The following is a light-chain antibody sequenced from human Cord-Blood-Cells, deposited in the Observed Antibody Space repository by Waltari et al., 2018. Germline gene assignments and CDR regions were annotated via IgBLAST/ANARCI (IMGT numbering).Light chain of an antibody. J-gene: IGKJ1*01. CDR1: QSVLYSSNNKNY. V-gene: IGKV4-1*01. CDR3: QQYYSTPWT. Sequence: DIVMTHPPDPLPVSLGERATINCKSSQSVLYSSNNKNYLAWYQQKPGQPPKLLIYWASTRESGVPDRFSGSGSGTDFTLTISSLQAEDVAVYYCQQYYSTPWTFGQGTKVEIK. CDR2: WAS.